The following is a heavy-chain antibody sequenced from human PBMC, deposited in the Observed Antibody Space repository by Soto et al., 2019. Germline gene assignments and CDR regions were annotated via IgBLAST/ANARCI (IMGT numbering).Heavy chain of an antibody. Sequence: GGSLRLSCAASGFTFSSYGMHWVRQAPGKGLEWVAVIWYDGSNKYYADSVKGRFTISRDNSKNTLYLQMNSLRAEDTAVYYCARVRGVHYYGSGSYDYWGQGTLVTVSS. D-gene: IGHD3-10*01. CDR3: ARVRGVHYYGSGSYDY. CDR2: IWYDGSNK. V-gene: IGHV3-33*01. CDR1: GFTFSSYG. J-gene: IGHJ4*02.